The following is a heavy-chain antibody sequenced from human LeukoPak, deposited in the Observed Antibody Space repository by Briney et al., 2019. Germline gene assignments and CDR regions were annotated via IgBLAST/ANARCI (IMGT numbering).Heavy chain of an antibody. Sequence: GGSLRLCCAASGFTFSSYSMNWVRQAPGKGLEWVSYISSSSSTIYYADSVKGRFTISRDNAKNSLYLQMNSLRAEDTAVYYCARGGGDYVFYYYYMDVWGKGTTVTVSS. CDR3: ARGGGDYVFYYYYMDV. V-gene: IGHV3-48*01. D-gene: IGHD4-17*01. CDR1: GFTFSSYS. J-gene: IGHJ6*03. CDR2: ISSSSSTI.